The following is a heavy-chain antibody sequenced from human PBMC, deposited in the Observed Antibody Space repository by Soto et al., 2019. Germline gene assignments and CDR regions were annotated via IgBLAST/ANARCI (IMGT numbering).Heavy chain of an antibody. V-gene: IGHV1-46*01. J-gene: IGHJ4*02. Sequence: QVQLVQSGAEVKKPGASVKVSCKASGYTFTSYYMHWVRQAPGQGLEWMGIINPSGGSTSYAQKCQGRVTMTRDTSTSTGYMELSSLRSEDTAVYYCARVSSWSCFDYWGQGTLVTVSS. CDR2: INPSGGST. D-gene: IGHD6-13*01. CDR1: GYTFTSYY. CDR3: ARVSSWSCFDY.